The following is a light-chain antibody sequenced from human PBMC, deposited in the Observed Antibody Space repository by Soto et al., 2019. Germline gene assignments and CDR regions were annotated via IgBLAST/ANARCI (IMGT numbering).Light chain of an antibody. CDR2: GAS. Sequence: EIVLTQSPGTLSLSPGERATLSCRASQSVISRNLAWYQQKPGQAPRLLIYGASSRATGIPDRFSGSGSGTDFTLTISRLEPEDFAVYYCQQYGSSHQPITFGQGTRLEIK. CDR1: QSVISRN. J-gene: IGKJ5*01. CDR3: QQYGSSHQPIT. V-gene: IGKV3-20*01.